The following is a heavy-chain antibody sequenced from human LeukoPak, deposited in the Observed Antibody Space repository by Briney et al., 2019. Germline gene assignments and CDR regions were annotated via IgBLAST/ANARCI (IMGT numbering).Heavy chain of an antibody. V-gene: IGHV3-74*03. J-gene: IGHJ6*03. CDR2: INNDGRST. CDR3: ARDGYYYYYYMDV. Sequence: GGSLRLSCAASGFTFSTYTIHWVRQVPGKGLMWVSRINNDGRSTTYADSVKGRFTISRDNAKNSLYLQMNSLRAEDTALYYCARDGYYYYYYMDVWGKGTTVTVSS. CDR1: GFTFSTYT.